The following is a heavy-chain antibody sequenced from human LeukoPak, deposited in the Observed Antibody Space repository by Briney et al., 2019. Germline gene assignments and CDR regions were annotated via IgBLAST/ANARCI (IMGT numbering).Heavy chain of an antibody. D-gene: IGHD4/OR15-4a*01. V-gene: IGHV3-21*01. Sequence: GGSLRLSCAASGFNFSSYSMNWVRQAPGKGLEWVSSISSSSSFRYYADSVKGRFTISRDNAKNSLYLQMNSLRAEDMAVYFCVRDLMGSGATTAYLHHWGQGTLVTVSS. J-gene: IGHJ1*01. CDR3: VRDLMGSGATTAYLHH. CDR1: GFNFSSYS. CDR2: ISSSSSFR.